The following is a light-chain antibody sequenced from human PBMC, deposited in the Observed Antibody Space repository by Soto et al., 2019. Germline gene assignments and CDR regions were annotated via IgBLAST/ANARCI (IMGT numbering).Light chain of an antibody. CDR2: GNN. J-gene: IGLJ1*01. CDR1: SSNIGASYD. V-gene: IGLV1-40*01. Sequence: QSVLAQPPSVSGAPGERVTISCIGSSSNIGASYDVQWYQQLPGTAPKLLIYGNNNRPSGVPDRFYGSRSGTSASLAITAIQAEDEADYYFQSHDSSLVDNYVVVNGTKVTVL. CDR3: QSHDSSLVDNYV.